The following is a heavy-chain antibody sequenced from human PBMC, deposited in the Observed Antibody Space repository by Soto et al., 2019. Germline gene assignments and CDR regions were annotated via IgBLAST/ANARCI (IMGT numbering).Heavy chain of an antibody. V-gene: IGHV3-23*01. J-gene: IGHJ4*02. CDR3: AKLPSSGFYYFDY. D-gene: IGHD3-22*01. CDR2: IVGSGAST. Sequence: GGDLRLSCAASGFTFSNYAMNWVRQAPGKGLEWVSGIVGSGASTNYADSVKGRFTISRDNSKNTLYLHMNGLRAEDTATYYCAKLPSSGFYYFDYWGQGT. CDR1: GFTFSNYA.